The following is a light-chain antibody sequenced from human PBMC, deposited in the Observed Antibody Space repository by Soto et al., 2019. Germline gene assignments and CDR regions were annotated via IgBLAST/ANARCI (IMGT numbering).Light chain of an antibody. CDR1: QNISIF. V-gene: IGKV1-39*01. CDR3: QQSFITPPYT. CDR2: GAT. J-gene: IGKJ2*01. Sequence: DIQMTQSSSSLSASVGDRVTITCRASQNISIFLNWYQQRPGKAPKLLIYGATSFQSGVPSRFSGSGSGTDFTLTISDLQPEDYATYFCQQSFITPPYTFGQGTNVDIK.